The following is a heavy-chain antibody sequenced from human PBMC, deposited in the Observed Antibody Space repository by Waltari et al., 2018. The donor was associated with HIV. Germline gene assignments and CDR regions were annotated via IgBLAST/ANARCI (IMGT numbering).Heavy chain of an antibody. V-gene: IGHV4-61*01. CDR2: IYYSGST. CDR1: GGSVSSGSYY. CDR3: ARALVGAWNY. J-gene: IGHJ4*02. Sequence: QVQLQESGPGLVKPSETLSLPCTVSGGSVSSGSYYWSWIRQPPGKGLEWIGYIYYSGSTNYNPSLKSRVTISVDTSKNQFSLKLSSVTAADTAVYYCARALVGAWNYWGQGTLVTVSS. D-gene: IGHD1-26*01.